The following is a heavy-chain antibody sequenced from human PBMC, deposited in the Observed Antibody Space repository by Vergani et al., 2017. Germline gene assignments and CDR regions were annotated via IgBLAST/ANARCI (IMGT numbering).Heavy chain of an antibody. Sequence: VQLVESGGGVVQPGGSLRLSCVASGFSFSSYSMNWVRQAPGKGLEWVASISGSSSYVFYRDSVEGRFTITRDNAKKSVYLQMNSLRAEDTAMYFCARGLWDCTHIRCSPPSYWGQGTQVTVSS. V-gene: IGHV3-21*01. J-gene: IGHJ4*02. CDR1: GFSFSSYS. D-gene: IGHD2-8*01. CDR3: ARGLWDCTHIRCSPPSY. CDR2: ISGSSSYV.